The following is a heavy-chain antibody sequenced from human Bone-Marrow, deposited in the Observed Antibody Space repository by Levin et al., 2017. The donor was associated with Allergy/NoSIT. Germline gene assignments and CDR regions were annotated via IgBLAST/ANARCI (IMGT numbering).Heavy chain of an antibody. CDR1: GGSMTSYY. Sequence: SETLSLTCTVSGGSMTSYYWSWIRQPPGKGLEWIGYIFHNGKTNYNPSLKGRATMSLDTPKNQFSLKLTSVTAADTAVYYCASLTGSISMSYFDYWGQGTLVTVSS. CDR2: IFHNGKT. D-gene: IGHD1-26*01. V-gene: IGHV4-59*08. J-gene: IGHJ4*02. CDR3: ASLTGSISMSYFDY.